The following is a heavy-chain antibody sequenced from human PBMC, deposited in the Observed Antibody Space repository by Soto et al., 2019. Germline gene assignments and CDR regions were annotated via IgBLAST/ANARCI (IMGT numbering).Heavy chain of an antibody. CDR2: TYYSGST. CDR3: ARHGGDRYGSVAS. Sequence: ETMSLTCTVSGDSISSSTYHWGWIRQPPGKGLEWIGSTYYSGSTYYNPSLKSRVTISVDMSKHQFYLNLNSVTAADTAVYYCARHGGDRYGSVASWGQGTLVTSSA. D-gene: IGHD5-18*01. CDR1: GDSISSSTYH. J-gene: IGHJ4*02. V-gene: IGHV4-39*01.